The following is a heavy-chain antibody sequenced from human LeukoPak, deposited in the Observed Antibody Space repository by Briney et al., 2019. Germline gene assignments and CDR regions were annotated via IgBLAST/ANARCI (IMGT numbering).Heavy chain of an antibody. J-gene: IGHJ4*02. CDR3: ARARFKSDY. V-gene: IGHV3-74*01. Sequence: PGGSLRLSCAASGFPFSTYWMDWVRQAPGKGLVWVSRINSDGTYTTYADSVKGRFTISRDNAKDTLFLQMNTLRVEGTAVYYCARARFKSDYWGQGTLVTVSS. CDR1: GFPFSTYW. CDR2: INSDGTYT. D-gene: IGHD3-3*01.